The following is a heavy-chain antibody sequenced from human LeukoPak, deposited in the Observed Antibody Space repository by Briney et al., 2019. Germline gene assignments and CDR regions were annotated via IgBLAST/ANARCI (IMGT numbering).Heavy chain of an antibody. CDR1: GGTFSSYA. V-gene: IGHV1-69*04. Sequence: SVKVSCKASGGTFSSYAISWVRQAPGQGLEWMGRIIPILGIANYAQKFQGRVTITADKSTSTAYMELSSLRSEDTAVYYCARGGHYCDSSRMVDYWGQGTLVTVSS. D-gene: IGHD3-22*01. CDR2: IIPILGIA. J-gene: IGHJ4*02. CDR3: ARGGHYCDSSRMVDY.